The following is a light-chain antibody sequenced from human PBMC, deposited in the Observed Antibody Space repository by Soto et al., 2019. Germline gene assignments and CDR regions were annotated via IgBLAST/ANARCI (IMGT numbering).Light chain of an antibody. J-gene: IGLJ1*01. CDR3: SSYTRSSTPYV. CDR2: DVT. Sequence: QSVLTQPASVSGSPGQAITISCTGTSSDVGGYNYVSWYQQHPVKAPKLMIYDVTNRPSGVSDRFSGSKSGNTASLTISRLQAEDEAYYYCSSYTRSSTPYVFGTGPKVTVL. CDR1: SSDVGGYNY. V-gene: IGLV2-14*01.